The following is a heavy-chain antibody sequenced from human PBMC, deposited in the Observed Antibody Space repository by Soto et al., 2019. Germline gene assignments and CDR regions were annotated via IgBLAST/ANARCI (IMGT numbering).Heavy chain of an antibody. CDR3: ARNKRGASSGYYLSDY. J-gene: IGHJ4*02. Sequence: SVKVSCKASGGTFSSYAISWVRQAPGQGLEWMGGIIPIFGTANYAQKFQGRVTITADESTSTAYMELSSLRSEDTAVYYCARNKRGASSGYYLSDYWGQGTLVTVSS. V-gene: IGHV1-69*13. CDR1: GGTFSSYA. D-gene: IGHD3-22*01. CDR2: IIPIFGTA.